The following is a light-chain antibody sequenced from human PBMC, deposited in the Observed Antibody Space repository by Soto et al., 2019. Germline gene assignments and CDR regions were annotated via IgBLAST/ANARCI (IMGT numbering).Light chain of an antibody. J-gene: IGKJ5*01. Sequence: DIQMTQSPSSLSASVGDRVTITCRASQDISNSLAWFRQKPGKAPKSLIYAASILQSGVPSKFSGSGSGTDFTLTISSLQPEDFATYYCQQYRSYPPTFGQGTRLEIK. CDR2: AAS. V-gene: IGKV1-16*02. CDR1: QDISNS. CDR3: QQYRSYPPT.